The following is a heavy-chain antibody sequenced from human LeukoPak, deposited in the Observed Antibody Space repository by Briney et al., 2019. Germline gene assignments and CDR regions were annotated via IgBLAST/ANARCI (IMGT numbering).Heavy chain of an antibody. CDR2: IKQDGSEK. Sequence: GGSLRLSCAASGFTFSNAWMSWVRQAPGKGLEWVANIKQDGSEKYYVDSVKGRFTVSRDNPKNALYLQMNRLSAEDTAVYFCARLSDFWSGYYRDYWGQGTLVTVSS. CDR3: ARLSDFWSGYYRDY. J-gene: IGHJ4*02. D-gene: IGHD3-3*01. CDR1: GFTFSNAW. V-gene: IGHV3-7*01.